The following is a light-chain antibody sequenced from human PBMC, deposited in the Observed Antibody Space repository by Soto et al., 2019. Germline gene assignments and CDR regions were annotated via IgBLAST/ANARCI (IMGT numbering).Light chain of an antibody. CDR3: CSYAGSNLHYV. J-gene: IGLJ1*01. Sequence: QSVLTQPASVSGSPGQSITISRTRTSGHVGSYSLLSWYQHHPGKAPKLIIYEDTKRPSGVPDRFSGSKSGNTASLTISGLQAEDEADYYCCSYAGSNLHYVFGLGTKVTVL. V-gene: IGLV2-14*02. CDR1: SGHVGSYSL. CDR2: EDT.